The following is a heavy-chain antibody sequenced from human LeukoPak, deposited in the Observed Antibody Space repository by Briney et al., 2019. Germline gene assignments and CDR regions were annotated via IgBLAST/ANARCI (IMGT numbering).Heavy chain of an antibody. J-gene: IGHJ4*02. CDR3: ARASPVDGYPFDY. CDR1: GGSISSYY. D-gene: IGHD5-24*01. V-gene: IGHV4-59*01. Sequence: SETLSLTCTVSGGSISSYYWSWIRQPPGKGLEWIGYIYYSGSTNYNPSLKSRVTISVDTSKNQFSLKLSSVTAADTAVYYCARASPVDGYPFDYWGQGTLVTVSS. CDR2: IYYSGST.